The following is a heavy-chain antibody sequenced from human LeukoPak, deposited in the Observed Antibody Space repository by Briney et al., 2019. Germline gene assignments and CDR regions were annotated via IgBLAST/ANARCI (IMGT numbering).Heavy chain of an antibody. V-gene: IGHV4-4*07. J-gene: IGHJ4*02. D-gene: IGHD4-17*01. Sequence: SETLSLTCTVAGGSISSYYWSWIPRPAGKGLEWSGRIYTSGRTNYNPSLKIRVTMSADTSKNQFSLKLRSVTAADTALYYCAGDYGDYATFDYWGQGTLVTVSS. CDR2: IYTSGRT. CDR1: GGSISSYY. CDR3: AGDYGDYATFDY.